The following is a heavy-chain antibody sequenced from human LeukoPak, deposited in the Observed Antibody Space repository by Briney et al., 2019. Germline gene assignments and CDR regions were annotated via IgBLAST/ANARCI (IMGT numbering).Heavy chain of an antibody. CDR3: ASSIAVAGTENYFDY. D-gene: IGHD6-19*01. J-gene: IGHJ4*02. CDR1: GFTFSSYS. V-gene: IGHV3-21*01. CDR2: ISSSSSYI. Sequence: PGGSLRLSCAASGFTFSSYSMNWVRQAPGKGLEWVSSISSSSSYIYYADSVKGRFTISRDNAKNSLYLQMSSLRAEDTAVYYCASSIAVAGTENYFDYWGQGTLVTVSS.